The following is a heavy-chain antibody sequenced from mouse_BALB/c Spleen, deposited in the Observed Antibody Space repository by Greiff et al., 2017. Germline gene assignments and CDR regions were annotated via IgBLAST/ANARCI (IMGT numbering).Heavy chain of an antibody. J-gene: IGHJ2*01. D-gene: IGHD1-1*01. V-gene: IGHV1-9*01. Sequence: QVQLQQSGAELMKPGASVKISCKATGYTFSSYWIEWVKQRPGHGLEWIGEILPGSGSTNYNEKFKGKATFTADTSSNTAYMQLSSLTSEDSAVYYCARRHFTPDFDYWGQGTTLTVSS. CDR2: ILPGSGST. CDR1: GYTFSSYW. CDR3: ARRHFTPDFDY.